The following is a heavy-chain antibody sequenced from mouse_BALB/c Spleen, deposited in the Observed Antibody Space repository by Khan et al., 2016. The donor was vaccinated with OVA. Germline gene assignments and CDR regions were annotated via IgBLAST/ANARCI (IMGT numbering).Heavy chain of an antibody. V-gene: IGHV9-3-1*01. D-gene: IGHD4-1*02. CDR3: AGPPNLSDTMAY. Sequence: QIQLVQSGPELKKPGETVKISCKASGYTFTNFGMNWVKQAPGKGLEWMGWINTYTGEPTYADDFKGRFAFSLETSASTAYLLINNLTYEDTATYYCAGPPNLSDTMAYWGQGTAVTVSS. CDR2: INTYTGEP. CDR1: GYTFTNFG. J-gene: IGHJ4*01.